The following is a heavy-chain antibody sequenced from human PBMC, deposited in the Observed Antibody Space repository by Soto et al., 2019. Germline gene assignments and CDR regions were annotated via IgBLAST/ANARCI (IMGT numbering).Heavy chain of an antibody. CDR3: ARSAGWYAVHS. CDR1: GDSVSSPYY. V-gene: IGHV4-4*02. CDR2: VFHTGTT. D-gene: IGHD6-19*01. J-gene: IGHJ4*02. Sequence: QVQLQESGPGLVKPSGTLSLTCAVSGDSVSSPYYWCWVRQPPGKGLEWIGEVFHTGTTSYNPSLMSRVTISMDKSHNQFSLDLRSVTAADTAVYYCARSAGWYAVHSWGPGTLVIVSS.